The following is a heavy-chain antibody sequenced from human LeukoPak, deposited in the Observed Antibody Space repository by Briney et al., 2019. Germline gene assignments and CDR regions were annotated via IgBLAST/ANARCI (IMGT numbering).Heavy chain of an antibody. V-gene: IGHV3-23*01. CDR3: AKDRQRWLQFTRGAEDY. D-gene: IGHD5-24*01. Sequence: GGSLRLSCAASGFTFSSYAMSWVRQAPGKGLEWVSAISGSGGSTYYADSVKGRFTISRGNSKNTLYLQMNSLRAEDTAVYYCAKDRQRWLQFTRGAEDYWGQGTLVTVSS. CDR1: GFTFSSYA. J-gene: IGHJ4*02. CDR2: ISGSGGST.